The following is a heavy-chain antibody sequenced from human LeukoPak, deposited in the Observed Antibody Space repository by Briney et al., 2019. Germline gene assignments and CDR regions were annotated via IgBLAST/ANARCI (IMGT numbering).Heavy chain of an antibody. J-gene: IGHJ4*02. CDR3: ARTLIAVAGYFDY. V-gene: IGHV3-21*01. CDR1: GFTFSSYS. Sequence: PGGSLRLSCAASGFTFSSYSMNWVRQAPGKGLEWFSSISSSSSYIYYADSVKGRFTISSDNAKNSLYLQMNSLRAEDTAVYYCARTLIAVAGYFDYWGQGTLVTVSS. D-gene: IGHD6-19*01. CDR2: ISSSSSYI.